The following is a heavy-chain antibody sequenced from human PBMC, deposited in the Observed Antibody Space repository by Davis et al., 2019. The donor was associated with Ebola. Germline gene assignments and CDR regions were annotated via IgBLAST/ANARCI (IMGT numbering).Heavy chain of an antibody. D-gene: IGHD4-11*01. V-gene: IGHV3-23*01. Sequence: PGGSLRLSCAASGFTFSNAWMSWVRQAPGKGLEWVSTISGSGGSTYYADSVKGRFTISRDNSKNTLYLQMNSLRAEDTAVYYCASYSNYDTFDYWGQGTLVTVSS. CDR1: GFTFSNAW. J-gene: IGHJ4*02. CDR3: ASYSNYDTFDY. CDR2: ISGSGGST.